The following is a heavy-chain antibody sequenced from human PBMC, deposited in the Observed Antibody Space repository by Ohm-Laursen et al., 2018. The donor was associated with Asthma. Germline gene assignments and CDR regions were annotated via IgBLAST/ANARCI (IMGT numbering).Heavy chain of an antibody. CDR1: AASISSYY. V-gene: IGHV4-59*01. D-gene: IGHD6-6*01. CDR2: FFLRGND. CDR3: ARVGIAARVIDY. J-gene: IGHJ4*02. Sequence: SQTLSLTRTVSAASISSYYWAWIRQPPGKGLVWIGYFFLRGNDNYNPSLKSRVTMSMGTSRDQFSLRLSSVTAADTAVYYCARVGIAARVIDYWGQGTLVTVSS.